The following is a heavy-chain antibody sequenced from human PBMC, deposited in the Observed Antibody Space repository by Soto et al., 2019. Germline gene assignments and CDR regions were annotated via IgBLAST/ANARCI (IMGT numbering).Heavy chain of an antibody. V-gene: IGHV3-30*18. D-gene: IGHD2-2*01. CDR2: ISYDSTNK. J-gene: IGHJ6*02. CDR1: GFTFSDYG. CDR3: AKDHDFDEIQLLHYSYYGLDV. Sequence: GGSLRLSCAASGFTFSDYGMHWVRQAPGKGLEWVAVISYDSTNKYYGDSVKGRFTISRDNSKNTLYLQMNSLRAEDRAVYYCAKDHDFDEIQLLHYSYYGLDVSGQGTTVTVSS.